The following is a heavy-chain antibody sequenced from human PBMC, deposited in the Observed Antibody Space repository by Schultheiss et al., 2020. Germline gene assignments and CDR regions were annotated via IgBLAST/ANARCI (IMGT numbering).Heavy chain of an antibody. CDR2: ISWNSDAT. CDR3: VKERKYGGNTDFHYGMDV. D-gene: IGHD4-23*01. V-gene: IGHV3-9*01. CDR1: GFTFNDYA. J-gene: IGHJ6*02. Sequence: GGSLRLSCAASGFTFNDYAMHWVRQAPGKGLQWVSGISWNSDATGYADSVKGRFTISRDNTKNSLYLQMNSLRTEDTALYFCVKERKYGGNTDFHYGMDVWGQGTTVTVSS.